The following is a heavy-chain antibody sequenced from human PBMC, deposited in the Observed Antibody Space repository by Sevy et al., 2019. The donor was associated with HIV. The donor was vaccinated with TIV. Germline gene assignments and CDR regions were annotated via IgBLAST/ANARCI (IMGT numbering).Heavy chain of an antibody. V-gene: IGHV3-15*01. J-gene: IGHJ4*02. CDR3: ATDPTGDFYYLDY. Sequence: GGSLRLSCAASGFTFSDAWMSWVRQAPGKGLEWVARIKSKTYGGTTDDAAPVKGRFTISRDDSKNTLYLQINSLKTEDTAVYYCATDPTGDFYYLDYWGQGTLVTVSS. CDR2: IKSKTYGGTT. CDR1: GFTFSDAW. D-gene: IGHD7-27*01.